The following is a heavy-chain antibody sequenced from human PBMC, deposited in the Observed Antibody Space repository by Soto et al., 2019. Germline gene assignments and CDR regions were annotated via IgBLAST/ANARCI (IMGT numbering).Heavy chain of an antibody. CDR3: ARVRIACIAAAGTYYYYGMDV. V-gene: IGHV1-69*01. J-gene: IGHJ6*02. CDR2: IIPIFGTA. D-gene: IGHD6-13*01. Sequence: QVQLVQSGAEVKKPGSSVKVSCKASGGTFSSYAISWVRQAPGQGLEWMGGIIPIFGTANYAQKFQGRVTITADESTSTAYMELSSLRSEDTAVYYCARVRIACIAAAGTYYYYGMDVWGQGTTVTVSS. CDR1: GGTFSSYA.